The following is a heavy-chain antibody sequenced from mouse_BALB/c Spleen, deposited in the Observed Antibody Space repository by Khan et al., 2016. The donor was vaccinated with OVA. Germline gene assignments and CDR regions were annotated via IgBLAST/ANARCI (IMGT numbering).Heavy chain of an antibody. CDR2: ISTGGHYT. CDR1: GFTFSSYP. V-gene: IGHV5-9-3*01. Sequence: EVELVESGGGVVKPGGSLKLSCSASGFTFSSYPMSWVRQTPEKRLEWVATISTGGHYTFYPDSVKGRFTISRDNAKNTLYLQMSSLRSEDTAMYYCARSLVDYYAMDYWGQGTSVTVSS. CDR3: ARSLVDYYAMDY. D-gene: IGHD2-2*01. J-gene: IGHJ4*01.